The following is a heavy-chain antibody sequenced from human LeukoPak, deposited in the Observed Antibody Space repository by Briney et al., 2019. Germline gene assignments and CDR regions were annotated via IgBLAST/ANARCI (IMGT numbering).Heavy chain of an antibody. Sequence: GGSLRLSCAASGFTFSSYWMSWVRQAPGKGLEWVVNIKQDGSEKYYVDSVKGRFTISRDNAKNSLYLQMNSLRAEDTAVYYCVRGAAAGTVFDYWGQGTLVTVSS. V-gene: IGHV3-7*03. D-gene: IGHD6-13*01. J-gene: IGHJ4*02. CDR3: VRGAAAGTVFDY. CDR1: GFTFSSYW. CDR2: IKQDGSEK.